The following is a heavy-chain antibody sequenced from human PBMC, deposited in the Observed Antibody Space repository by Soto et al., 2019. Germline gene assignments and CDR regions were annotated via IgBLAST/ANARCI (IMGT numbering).Heavy chain of an antibody. CDR3: ARSFRGSGWYYFDY. Sequence: ASVKVSCKASGGTFSSSAISWVRQAPGQGLEWMGGIIPIFGTANYAQKFQGRVTITADESTSTAYMELSSLRSEDTAVYYCARSFRGSGWYYFDYWGQGTLVTVSS. V-gene: IGHV1-69*13. CDR1: GGTFSSSA. J-gene: IGHJ4*02. D-gene: IGHD6-19*01. CDR2: IIPIFGTA.